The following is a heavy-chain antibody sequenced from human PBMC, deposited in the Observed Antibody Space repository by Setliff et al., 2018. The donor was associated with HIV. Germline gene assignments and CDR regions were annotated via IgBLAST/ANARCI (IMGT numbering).Heavy chain of an antibody. Sequence: SVKVSCKASGVTFTTDPFTWVRQAPGQGLEWMGRIIPIFGTSTYAQKFQGRVTITADKSTNTTYLEVSGLTSEDTAIYFCARLIGDDFWSGHSNWFDPWGQGTLVTVSS. J-gene: IGHJ5*02. CDR2: IIPIFGTS. CDR1: GVTFTTDP. CDR3: ARLIGDDFWSGHSNWFDP. D-gene: IGHD3-3*01. V-gene: IGHV1-69*06.